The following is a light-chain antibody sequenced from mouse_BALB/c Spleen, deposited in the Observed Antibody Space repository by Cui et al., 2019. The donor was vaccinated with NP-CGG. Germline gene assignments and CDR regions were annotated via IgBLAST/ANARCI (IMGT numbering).Light chain of an antibody. CDR1: TGIVTTNNY. J-gene: IGLJ1*01. V-gene: IGLV1*01. CDR3: ALWYSNHWV. Sequence: QAVVPPASALTTSPGETVTLTCRSSTGIVTTNNYANWVQEKPDHLFTGLIGGTNNRAPGVPARFSGSLIGDKAALTITGAQTEDEAIYFCALWYSNHWVFGGGTKLTVL. CDR2: GTN.